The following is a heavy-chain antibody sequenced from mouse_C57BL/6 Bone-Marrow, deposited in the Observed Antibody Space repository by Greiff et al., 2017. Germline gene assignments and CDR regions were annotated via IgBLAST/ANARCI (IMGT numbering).Heavy chain of an antibody. J-gene: IGHJ4*01. D-gene: IGHD3-2*02. V-gene: IGHV1-54*01. CDR3: ARCRLKLEGDY. CDR2: INPGSGGT. CDR1: GYAFTNYL. Sequence: VQLQQSGAELVRPGTSVKVSCKASGYAFTNYLIEWVKQRPGQGLEWIGVINPGSGGTNYNEKFKGKATLTGDKSSSTAYMQLSSLTSEDSAVYFCARCRLKLEGDYWGQGTSVTVSS.